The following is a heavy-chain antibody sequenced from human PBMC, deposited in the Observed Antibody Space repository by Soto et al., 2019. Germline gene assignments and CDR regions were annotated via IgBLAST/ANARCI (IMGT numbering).Heavy chain of an antibody. CDR2: ISHGGII. Sequence: QVQLQQWGAGLLKPSETLSLTCAVYGGSFSGYYWSWIRQPPGKGLEWIGEISHGGIIDYNPSLRSRVTISEDTSKNRFSLKLNSVTAADTAVYYCARGSRYGGSRKYFDYWGQGTLVTVSS. CDR1: GGSFSGYY. V-gene: IGHV4-34*01. J-gene: IGHJ4*02. D-gene: IGHD5-12*01. CDR3: ARGSRYGGSRKYFDY.